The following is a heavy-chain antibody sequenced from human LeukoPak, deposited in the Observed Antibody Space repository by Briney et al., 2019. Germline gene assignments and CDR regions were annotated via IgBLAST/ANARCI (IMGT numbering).Heavy chain of an antibody. Sequence: SETLSRTCAVYGGSFSGYYWSWLCQPPGKGLEWIGEINHSGSTNYNPSLKSRVTISVDTPKNQFSLKLSPVTAGEPAVYYCTGMTTVTDSSYWGQRTLVSVSS. CDR2: INHSGST. V-gene: IGHV4-34*01. D-gene: IGHD4-17*01. CDR1: GGSFSGYY. J-gene: IGHJ4*02. CDR3: TGMTTVTDSSY.